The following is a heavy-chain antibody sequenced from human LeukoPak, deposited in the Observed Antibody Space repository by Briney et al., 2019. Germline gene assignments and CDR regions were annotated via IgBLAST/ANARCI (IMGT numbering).Heavy chain of an antibody. J-gene: IGHJ5*02. CDR3: ARASYDYVWGSYRYTYQPRNNWFDP. CDR2: IYYSGST. CDR1: GGSISSSSYY. D-gene: IGHD3-16*02. V-gene: IGHV4-61*01. Sequence: SETLSLTCTVSGGSISSSSYYWSWIRQPPGKGLEWIGYIYYSGSTNYNPSLKSRVTISVDTSKNQFSLKLSSVTAADTAVYYCARASYDYVWGSYRYTYQPRNNWFDPWGQGTLVTVSS.